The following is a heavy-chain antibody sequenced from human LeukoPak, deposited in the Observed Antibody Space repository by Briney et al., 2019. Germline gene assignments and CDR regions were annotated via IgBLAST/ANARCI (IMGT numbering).Heavy chain of an antibody. D-gene: IGHD3-3*01. CDR1: GFTFSSYG. V-gene: IGHV3-30*02. CDR3: AKDGTIFGVIGDYYMDV. CDR2: IRYDGTNK. J-gene: IGHJ6*03. Sequence: PGGSLRLSCAASGFTFSSYGMHWVRQAPGKGLEWVTFIRYDGTNKYYADSVKGRLTISRDTSKNTLYLQMNSLRVEDTAVYYCAKDGTIFGVIGDYYMDVWGKGTTVTVSS.